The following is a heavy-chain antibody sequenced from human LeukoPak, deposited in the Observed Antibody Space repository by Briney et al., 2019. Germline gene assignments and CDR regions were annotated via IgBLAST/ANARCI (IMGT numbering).Heavy chain of an antibody. D-gene: IGHD7-27*01. J-gene: IGHJ4*02. Sequence: ASVKVSCKASGYTFTGYYMHWVRQAPGQGLEWMGWINPNSGGTNYAQKFQGRVTMTRDTSISTAYMELSRLRPDDTAVYYCARVAGDFLFLDYWGQGTLVTVSS. V-gene: IGHV1-2*02. CDR2: INPNSGGT. CDR1: GYTFTGYY. CDR3: ARVAGDFLFLDY.